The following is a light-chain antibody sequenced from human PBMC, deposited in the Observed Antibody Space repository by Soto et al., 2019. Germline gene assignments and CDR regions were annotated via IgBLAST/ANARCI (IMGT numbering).Light chain of an antibody. V-gene: IGKV3-11*01. CDR3: QQRRNWPIT. J-gene: IGKJ5*01. CDR1: QSVSSY. CDR2: EAS. Sequence: IVLTQSPATLSLSPGERATLSCWASQSVSSYLAWYQQKPGQAPRLLIYEASNRATGIPARFSGSGSGTDFTLTISSLEPEDYAVYYCQQRRNWPITFGQGTHWRL.